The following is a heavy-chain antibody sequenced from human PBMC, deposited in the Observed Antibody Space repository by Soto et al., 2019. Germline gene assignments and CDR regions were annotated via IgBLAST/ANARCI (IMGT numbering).Heavy chain of an antibody. V-gene: IGHV4-31*01. D-gene: IGHD2-2*01. CDR2: IYYSGST. CDR1: GGSISSGGYY. J-gene: IGHJ6*02. CDR3: ARDRVVVVPAAGHSYYGMDV. Sequence: QVQLQESGPGLVKPSQTLSLTCTVSGGSISSGGYYWSWIRQHPGKGLEWIGYIYYSGSTYYNPSLKSPGTISVDTSKNQFSLKLSSVTAADTAVYYCARDRVVVVPAAGHSYYGMDVWGQGTTVTVSS.